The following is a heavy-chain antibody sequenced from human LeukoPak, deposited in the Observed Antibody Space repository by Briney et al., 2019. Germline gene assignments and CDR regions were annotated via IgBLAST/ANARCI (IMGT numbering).Heavy chain of an antibody. Sequence: GGSLRLSCAASGFTFSSYWMHWVRQAPGKGLVWVSRINSDGSSTSYADSVKGRFTISRDNAKNSLYLQMNSLRDEDMAVYYCARGPYCSGGSCYRPVRYNWFDPWGQGTLVTVSS. D-gene: IGHD2-15*01. J-gene: IGHJ5*02. V-gene: IGHV3-74*01. CDR1: GFTFSSYW. CDR3: ARGPYCSGGSCYRPVRYNWFDP. CDR2: INSDGSST.